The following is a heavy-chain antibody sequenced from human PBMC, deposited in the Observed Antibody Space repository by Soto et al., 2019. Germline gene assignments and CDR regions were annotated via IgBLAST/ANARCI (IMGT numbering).Heavy chain of an antibody. CDR2: IYWSGDE. J-gene: IGHJ3*02. CDR1: GFSLSTCGVG. D-gene: IGHD6-6*01. CDR3: ARGLATLPVFAFDI. Sequence: TWKESGPTLVKPTQTLTLTCSFSGFSLSTCGVGVGWIRQSLGKALEWLALIYWSGDEHYRPSLKSRLSIIKDTSKNHVVLIMTDMDPVDTATYYCARGLATLPVFAFDIWGQGTMVTVSS. V-gene: IGHV2-5*01.